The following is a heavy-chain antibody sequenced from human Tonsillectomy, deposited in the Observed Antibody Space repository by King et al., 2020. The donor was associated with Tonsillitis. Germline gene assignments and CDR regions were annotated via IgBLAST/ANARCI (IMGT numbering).Heavy chain of an antibody. CDR3: ATLSRLLPHGAFDI. V-gene: IGHV5-51*01. CDR1: GYSLTTDW. Sequence: QLVQSGAEVKKPGESLKISCKDSGYSLTTDWIAWVRQVPGKGLEWRGIIYLSDSETKYSPSFPGQVTISADRSINTAYLQWSSLKASDTAMYYCATLSRLLPHGAFDIWGQGTMVTVSS. D-gene: IGHD2/OR15-2a*01. J-gene: IGHJ3*02. CDR2: IYLSDSET.